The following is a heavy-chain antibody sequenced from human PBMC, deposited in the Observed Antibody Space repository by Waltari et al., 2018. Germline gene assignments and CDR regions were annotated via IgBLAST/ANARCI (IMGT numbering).Heavy chain of an antibody. CDR2: ITNDGSGT. D-gene: IGHD2-2*01. V-gene: IGHV3-74*03. CDR1: GFSFSTDW. CDR3: VKEAPARGDWYLDL. Sequence: EVQLVESGGGLVQPGGSLSLSCAASGFSFSTDWRHWVRQVPGKGLEWVSRITNDGSGTMYADSVKGRFTISRDNAKNTLFLEMNSLRVEDTAVYYCVKEAPARGDWYLDLWGRGTLLAVSS. J-gene: IGHJ2*01.